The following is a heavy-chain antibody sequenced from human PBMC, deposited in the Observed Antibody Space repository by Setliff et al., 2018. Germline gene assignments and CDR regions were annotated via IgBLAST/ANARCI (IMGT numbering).Heavy chain of an antibody. CDR2: IYHSGSS. J-gene: IGHJ4*02. CDR3: RFWSGYYKNDY. V-gene: IGHV4-39*07. D-gene: IGHD3-3*01. Sequence: PSETLSLTCTVSGGSISSRSYYWGWIRQPPGKGLEWIGSIYHSGSSYYNPSLRSRVTISVDTTKNQFSLKLSSVTAADTAMYYCRFWSGYYKNDYWGQGTLVTVSS. CDR1: GGSISSRSYY.